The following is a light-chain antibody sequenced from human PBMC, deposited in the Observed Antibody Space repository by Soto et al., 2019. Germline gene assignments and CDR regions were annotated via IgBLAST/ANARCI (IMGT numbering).Light chain of an antibody. J-gene: IGLJ2*01. V-gene: IGLV2-18*02. Sequence: QSVLTQPPSVSGSPGQSVTISCTGTSSDVGSYNRVSWYQQPPGTAPKLIIYEVSNRPSGVPDRFSGSKSGNTSSLTISGLQAEDAANYYASSDSSSNTVVFGGGTKLTVL. CDR3: SSDSSSNTVV. CDR1: SSDVGSYNR. CDR2: EVS.